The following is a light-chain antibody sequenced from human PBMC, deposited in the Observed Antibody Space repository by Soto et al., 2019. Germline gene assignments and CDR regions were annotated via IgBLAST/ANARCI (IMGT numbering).Light chain of an antibody. CDR3: QSSDSSLSGVV. Sequence: QSVLTQPPSVSGAPGQRVTISCTGSSSNIGAGYDVHWYQQLPGTAPKLLIYGNSNRPSGVPDRFSGSKSGTSASLAITGLQAEDEAEYYCQSSDSSLSGVVFGGGTKLTAL. V-gene: IGLV1-40*01. J-gene: IGLJ2*01. CDR1: SSNIGAGYD. CDR2: GNS.